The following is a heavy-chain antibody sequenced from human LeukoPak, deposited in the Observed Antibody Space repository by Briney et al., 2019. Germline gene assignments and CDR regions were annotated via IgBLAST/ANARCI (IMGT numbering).Heavy chain of an antibody. D-gene: IGHD2/OR15-2a*01. CDR1: GASITGNSYY. Sequence: SQTLSLTCTVSGASITGNSYYWSWIRQPAGKGLEWIGRIYSGGGTNYNPSLKSRVTISVDTSKNHFSLRLSSVTAADTALYYCARDVPGSMGFDYWGQGTLVTVSS. CDR3: ARDVPGSMGFDY. V-gene: IGHV4-61*02. J-gene: IGHJ4*02. CDR2: IYSGGGT.